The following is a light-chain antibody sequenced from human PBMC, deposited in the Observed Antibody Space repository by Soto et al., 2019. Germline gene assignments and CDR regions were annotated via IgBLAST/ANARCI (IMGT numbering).Light chain of an antibody. CDR3: CSYAGSSTYV. Sequence: QSVLPQPPSVSGSPGQSITISCTGTSSDVGNYNLVSWYQQHPGKAPKLMIYEVSKRPSGVSNRFSGSKSGNTASLTISGLQAEDEADYYCCSYAGSSTYVFGTGTKVTVL. CDR2: EVS. J-gene: IGLJ1*01. V-gene: IGLV2-23*02. CDR1: SSDVGNYNL.